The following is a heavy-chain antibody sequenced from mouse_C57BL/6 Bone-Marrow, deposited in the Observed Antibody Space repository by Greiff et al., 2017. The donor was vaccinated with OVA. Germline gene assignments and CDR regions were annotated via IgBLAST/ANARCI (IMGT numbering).Heavy chain of an antibody. V-gene: IGHV1-50*01. D-gene: IGHD1-1*01. CDR1: GYTFTSYW. CDR3: ARGHYGSSLDY. J-gene: IGHJ2*01. CDR2: IDPSDSYT. Sequence: VQLQQPGAELVKPGASVKLSCKASGYTFTSYWMQWVKQRPGQGLEWIGEIDPSDSYTNYNQKFKGKATLTVDTSSSTAYMQLSSLTSEDSAVYYCARGHYGSSLDYWGQGTTLTVSS.